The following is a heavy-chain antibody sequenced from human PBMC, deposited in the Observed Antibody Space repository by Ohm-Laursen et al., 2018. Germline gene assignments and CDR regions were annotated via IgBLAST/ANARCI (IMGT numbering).Heavy chain of an antibody. CDR2: ISSSSSYI. CDR3: ARDLEEDALDTAMGGFDY. Sequence: SLRLSCAASGFTFSSYSMNWVRQAPGKGLEWASSISSSSSYIYYADSVKGRFTISRGNAKNSLYLQMNSLRAEDTAVYYCARDLEEDALDTAMGGFDYWGQGTLVTVSS. J-gene: IGHJ4*02. V-gene: IGHV3-21*01. D-gene: IGHD5-18*01. CDR1: GFTFSSYS.